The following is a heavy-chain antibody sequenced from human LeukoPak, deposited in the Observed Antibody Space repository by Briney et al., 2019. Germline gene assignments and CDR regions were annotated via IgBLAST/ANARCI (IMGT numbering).Heavy chain of an antibody. CDR2: ISAYNGNT. CDR1: GYTFTSYG. Sequence: ASVKVSCKASGYTFTSYGISWVRQAPGQGLEWMGWISAYNGNTNYAQKLQGRVTMTTDTSTSTAYMELRSLRTDDTAVYYCARGVRSTIFGVVTYYFDYWGQGNLVTVSS. D-gene: IGHD3-3*01. J-gene: IGHJ4*02. V-gene: IGHV1-18*01. CDR3: ARGVRSTIFGVVTYYFDY.